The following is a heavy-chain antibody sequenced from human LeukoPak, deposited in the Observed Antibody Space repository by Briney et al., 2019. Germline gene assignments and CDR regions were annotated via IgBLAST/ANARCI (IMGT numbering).Heavy chain of an antibody. V-gene: IGHV3-23*01. D-gene: IGHD2-21*02. J-gene: IGHJ4*02. CDR3: AKVGLSYCGGDCYVDY. CDR2: ISGSGGST. CDR1: GFTFSSYA. Sequence: GGSLRLSCAASGFTFSSYAMSWVRQAPGKGLEWVSVISGSGGSTYYADSVKGRFTISRDNSKNTLFLQMNSLRAEGTAVFYCAKVGLSYCGGDCYVDYWGQGTLVTVSS.